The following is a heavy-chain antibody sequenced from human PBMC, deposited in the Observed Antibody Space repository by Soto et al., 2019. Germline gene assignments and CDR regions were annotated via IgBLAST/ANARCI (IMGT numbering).Heavy chain of an antibody. J-gene: IGHJ5*02. CDR2: IYYSGST. CDR1: GGSISSYY. D-gene: IGHD2-15*01. CDR3: ARVRNCSGGSCYWSWFDP. V-gene: IGHV4-59*01. Sequence: SETLSLTCTVSGGSISSYYWIWIRQPPGKGLEWIGYIYYSGSTNYNPSLKSRVTISVDTSKNQFSLKLSSVTAADTAVYYCARVRNCSGGSCYWSWFDPWGQGTLVTVSS.